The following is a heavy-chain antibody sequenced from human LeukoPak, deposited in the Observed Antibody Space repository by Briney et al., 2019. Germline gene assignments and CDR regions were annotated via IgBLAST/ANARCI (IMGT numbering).Heavy chain of an antibody. CDR1: GLTFSGYA. Sequence: GGSLRLSCAVSGLTFSGYALSWVRQAPGKGLEWVSTISGSGTYTYYTDSVKGRFTISRDDSKNTLYLQINSLRVEDTAVYYCIVFGDSNHWGQGTLVTVSS. V-gene: IGHV3-23*01. CDR2: ISGSGTYT. J-gene: IGHJ5*02. CDR3: IVFGDSNH. D-gene: IGHD4-17*01.